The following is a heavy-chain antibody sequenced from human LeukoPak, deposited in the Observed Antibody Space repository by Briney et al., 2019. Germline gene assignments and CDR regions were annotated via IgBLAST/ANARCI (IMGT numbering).Heavy chain of an antibody. Sequence: GGSLRLSCAASGFTFSSCGFNWVRQAPGKGLEWVSSIGPTGTDRYYADSVRGRFTISRDNAKNSMYLQMDSLRDEDTAVYYCATETIGRHYDYWGQGTLLAVSS. D-gene: IGHD1-14*01. CDR2: IGPTGTDR. CDR3: ATETIGRHYDY. J-gene: IGHJ4*02. CDR1: GFTFSSCG. V-gene: IGHV3-21*01.